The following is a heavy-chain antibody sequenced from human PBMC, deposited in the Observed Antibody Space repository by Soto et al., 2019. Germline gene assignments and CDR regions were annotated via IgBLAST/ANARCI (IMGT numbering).Heavy chain of an antibody. CDR1: GFTFGDYG. CDR2: IRSKTYGGTT. D-gene: IGHD6-19*01. J-gene: IGHJ6*02. V-gene: IGHV3-49*04. CDR3: ARSPAVSSGWYRWAYYNYGMAV. Sequence: PGGSLRLSCTGSGFTFGDYGMSWVRQAPGKGLEWVGFIRSKTYGGTTEYAASVKGRLTIARDDSKGIAYLQMNRLKTEDTAVYYCARSPAVSSGWYRWAYYNYGMAVWGQRSTVTVS.